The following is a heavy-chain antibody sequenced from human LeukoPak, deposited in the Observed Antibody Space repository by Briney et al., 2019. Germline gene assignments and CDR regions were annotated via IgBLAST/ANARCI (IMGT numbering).Heavy chain of an antibody. CDR3: ARDPYSSTWSYGMDV. V-gene: IGHV3-7*05. CDR1: GFTFSNYW. Sequence: GGSLRLSCAASGFTFSNYWMSWVRQAPGKGLEGVANIKQDGSEEVYVDSVKGRFTISRDNAKNSLFLQMNTLRAEDTAVYYCARDPYSSTWSYGMDVWGQGTTVTVSS. D-gene: IGHD6-6*01. J-gene: IGHJ6*02. CDR2: IKQDGSEE.